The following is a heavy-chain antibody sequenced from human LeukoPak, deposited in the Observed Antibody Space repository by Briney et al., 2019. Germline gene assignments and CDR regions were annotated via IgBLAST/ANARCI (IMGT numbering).Heavy chain of an antibody. Sequence: GGPLSSPFEAPDSPFSTNPLTWVRKPQGKGLKWAWPISGIGGSTSYAAPVKARFTISRANSKTTLNLQLNSLRAEDPADYNCAKEGSSGCYWGQGTRVTVSS. D-gene: IGHD6-19*01. V-gene: IGHV3-23*01. CDR3: AKEGSSGCY. CDR1: DSPFSTNP. CDR2: ISGIGGST. J-gene: IGHJ4*02.